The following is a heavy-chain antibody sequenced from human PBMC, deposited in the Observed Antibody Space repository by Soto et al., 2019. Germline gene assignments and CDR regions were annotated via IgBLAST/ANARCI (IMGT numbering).Heavy chain of an antibody. CDR3: AREAARSPYYYFDY. J-gene: IGHJ4*02. CDR1: GGSISSGGYY. CDR2: IYYSGST. Sequence: SETLSLTCTVSGGSISSGGYYWSWIRQHPGKGLEWIGYIYYSGSTYYNPSLKSRVTISVDTSKNQFSLKLSSVTAADTAVYYCAREAARSPYYYFDYWGQGTLVTVSS. V-gene: IGHV4-31*03. D-gene: IGHD6-6*01.